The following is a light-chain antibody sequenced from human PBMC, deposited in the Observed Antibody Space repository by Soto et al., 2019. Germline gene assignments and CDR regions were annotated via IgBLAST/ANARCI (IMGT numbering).Light chain of an antibody. CDR1: QSISSW. CDR3: QQYNSYST. J-gene: IGKJ1*01. Sequence: DIQMTQSPSTLSASVGDRVTITCRASQSISSWLAWYQQNPGKAPKLLIYKASSIESGVPSRFSGSGAGTEFTLTISRLQTDDFATYYCQQYNSYSTFGQGTKVEIK. V-gene: IGKV1-5*03. CDR2: KAS.